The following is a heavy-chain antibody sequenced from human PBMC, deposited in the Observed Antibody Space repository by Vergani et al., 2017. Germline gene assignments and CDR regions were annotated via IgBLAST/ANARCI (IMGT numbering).Heavy chain of an antibody. V-gene: IGHV4-34*01. D-gene: IGHD2-8*01. Sequence: QVQLQQWGAGLLKPSETLSLTCAVYGGSFSGYYWSWIRQPPGKGLEWIGEINHSGSTNYNPSLKSRVTISVDTSKNQFSLKLSSVTAADTAVYYCARAXQGYCTNGVCYTWPYFDYWGQGTLVTVSS. CDR2: INHSGST. J-gene: IGHJ4*02. CDR1: GGSFSGYY. CDR3: ARAXQGYCTNGVCYTWPYFDY.